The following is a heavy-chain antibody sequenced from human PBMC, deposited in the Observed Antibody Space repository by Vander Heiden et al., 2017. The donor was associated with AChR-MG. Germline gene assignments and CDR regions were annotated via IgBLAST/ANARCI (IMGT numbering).Heavy chain of an antibody. V-gene: IGHV3-53*02. CDR1: GFNVSSNY. J-gene: IGHJ5*02. D-gene: IGHD2-15*01. CDR3: ARDLGCSGGSCNGWFDP. CDR2: IDSGGST. Sequence: EVQLVETGGCLIQPGGSLRLSCAASGFNVSSNYMGWVRRAPGKGRGWVSFIDSGGSTYYADSVKGRFAITRNNSKNTLYLQMNSLRAEDTAVYYCARDLGCSGGSCNGWFDPWGQGTLVTVSS.